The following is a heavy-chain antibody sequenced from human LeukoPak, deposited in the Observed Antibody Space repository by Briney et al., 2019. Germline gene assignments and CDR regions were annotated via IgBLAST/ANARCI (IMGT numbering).Heavy chain of an antibody. CDR2: IYYSGTT. J-gene: IGHJ4*02. CDR1: VGSLSDTNNY. Sequence: SETLSLTCTVPVGSLSDTNNYWAWVRQPPGKGLEWIGSIYYSGTTIYNTSLKSRVTVSVDTSKNQLFLQLTSVTAADTAVYFCARSPFNLYFDFWGQGTLVPVSS. D-gene: IGHD2-8*01. CDR3: ARSPFNLYFDF. V-gene: IGHV4-39*07.